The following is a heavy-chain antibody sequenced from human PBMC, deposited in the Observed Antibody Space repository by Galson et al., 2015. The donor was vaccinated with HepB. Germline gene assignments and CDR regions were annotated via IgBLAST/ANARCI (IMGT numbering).Heavy chain of an antibody. CDR3: ARGRQGAFAFDI. D-gene: IGHD1-26*01. CDR1: GFTFSDYY. CDR2: ISSSGSSI. J-gene: IGHJ3*02. V-gene: IGHV3-11*01. Sequence: SLRLSCAASGFTFSDYYMTWIRQAPGQGLVWVSHISSSGSSIYYTDSVKGRFTISRDNAKNSLYLQMNSLRAEDTAVYYCARGRQGAFAFDIWGQGTVVTVSS.